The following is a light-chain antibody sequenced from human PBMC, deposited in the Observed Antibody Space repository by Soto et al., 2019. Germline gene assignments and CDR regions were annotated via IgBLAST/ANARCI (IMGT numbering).Light chain of an antibody. CDR3: SSYTSSSTLEV. Sequence: QSALTQPASVSGSPGQSITISCTGTSSDVGGYKYVSWYQQHPAKAPKLMIYDVSNRPSGVSNRFSGSKSGNTASLTISGLQAEDGADYYCSSYTSSSTLEVFGTGTKLTVL. CDR2: DVS. CDR1: SSDVGGYKY. V-gene: IGLV2-14*01. J-gene: IGLJ1*01.